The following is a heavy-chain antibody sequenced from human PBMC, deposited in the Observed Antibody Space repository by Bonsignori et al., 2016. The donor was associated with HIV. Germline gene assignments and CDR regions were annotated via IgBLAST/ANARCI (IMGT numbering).Heavy chain of an antibody. Sequence: WIRQPPGKGLEWISSVRSANTHIYYADSVKGRFTVSRDDAKNSVYLQMNGLRADDTAVYYCASRLVDFFFFDNWGQGALVTVSS. J-gene: IGHJ4*02. CDR2: VRSANTHI. D-gene: IGHD2-8*02. V-gene: IGHV3-21*01. CDR3: ASRLVDFFFFDN.